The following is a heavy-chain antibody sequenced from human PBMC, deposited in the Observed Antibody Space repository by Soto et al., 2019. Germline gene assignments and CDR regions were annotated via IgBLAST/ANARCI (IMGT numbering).Heavy chain of an antibody. CDR3: ARGGPSRYGLDV. V-gene: IGHV3-53*01. Sequence: LRLSCAASGFTVSRNYMSWVRQAPGKGLEWISIIYIGGLTYYADSVKGRFTISRDNSKNTLHLQMNSLRAEDTAVYYCARGGPSRYGLDVWGQGTTVTVS. CDR2: IYIGGLT. J-gene: IGHJ6*02. CDR1: GFTVSRNY.